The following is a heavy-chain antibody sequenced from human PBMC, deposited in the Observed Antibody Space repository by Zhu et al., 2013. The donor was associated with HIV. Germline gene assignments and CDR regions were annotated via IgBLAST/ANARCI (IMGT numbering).Heavy chain of an antibody. Sequence: VQLVESGGGLVQPGGSLRLSCAASGFTFSSYSMNWVRQAPGKGLEWVSYISSSSSTIYYADSVKGRFTISRDNAKNSLYLQMNSLRAEDTAVYYCARDHSGSYRSNYFDYWGQGTLVTVSS. J-gene: IGHJ4*02. D-gene: IGHD1-26*01. CDR3: ARDHSGSYRSNYFDY. CDR1: GFTFSSYS. CDR2: ISSSSSTI. V-gene: IGHV3-48*04.